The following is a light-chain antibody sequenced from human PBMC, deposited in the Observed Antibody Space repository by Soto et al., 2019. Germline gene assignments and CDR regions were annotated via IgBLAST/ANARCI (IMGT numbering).Light chain of an antibody. CDR2: AAS. CDR3: QQSYITPPYT. Sequence: DIQMTQSPSSLSASVGDRVTITCRASQSISSYLNWYQQKPGKAPKLLMYAASTLQSGVPSRFSGSGSGTDFTLTFSSLQPEDHATYYCQQSYITPPYTFGQGTKLEIK. V-gene: IGKV1-39*01. CDR1: QSISSY. J-gene: IGKJ2*01.